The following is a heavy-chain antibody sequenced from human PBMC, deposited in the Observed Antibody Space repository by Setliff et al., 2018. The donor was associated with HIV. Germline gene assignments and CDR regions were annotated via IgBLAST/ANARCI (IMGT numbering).Heavy chain of an antibody. D-gene: IGHD5-12*01. CDR3: ARGKTWLRFLDY. Sequence: EASVKVSCKASGYTFTSYDISWVRQAPGQGLEWMGWINTHSGYTNYAQNVQGRVTVTMDTSTSTAYMELRSLKSDDTAVYYCARGKTWLRFLDYWGQGTLVTVSS. CDR1: GYTFTSYD. V-gene: IGHV1-18*01. J-gene: IGHJ4*02. CDR2: INTHSGYT.